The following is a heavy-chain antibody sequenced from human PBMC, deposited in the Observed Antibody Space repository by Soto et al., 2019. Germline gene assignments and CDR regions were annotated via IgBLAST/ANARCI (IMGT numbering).Heavy chain of an antibody. Sequence: SQALSLTCVVSGDSVSINWACWNLIRQCPSRGLELLGRTYYRSKWFLDYAASVQSRMTINPDTSRNQFSLQLNSVTPEDTAVYYCGTVHCSGGTCLDGLDVWGQGTTVTASS. CDR2: TYYRSKWFL. CDR1: GDSVSINWAC. J-gene: IGHJ6*02. V-gene: IGHV6-1*01. CDR3: GTVHCSGGTCLDGLDV. D-gene: IGHD2-15*01.